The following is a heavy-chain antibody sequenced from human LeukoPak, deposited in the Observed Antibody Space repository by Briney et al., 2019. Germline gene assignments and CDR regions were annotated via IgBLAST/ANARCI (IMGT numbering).Heavy chain of an antibody. V-gene: IGHV4-4*07. J-gene: IGHJ4*02. CDR3: ARGLVGATAFAY. CDR2: IYASGST. D-gene: IGHD1-26*01. CDR1: GGSISGYT. Sequence: SETLFLTCTVSGGSISGYTWSWIRQPAGKGLEWIGRIYASGSTNYNPSLQGRVTMSVDTSRGQFFLMVHSVTAADTAVYYCARGLVGATAFAYWGQGTVVTASS.